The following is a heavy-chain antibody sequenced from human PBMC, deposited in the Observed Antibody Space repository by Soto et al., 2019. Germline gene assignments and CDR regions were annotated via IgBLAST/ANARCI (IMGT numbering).Heavy chain of an antibody. CDR3: ARDLWSKVAGNGYNPIDYYYGMDV. V-gene: IGHV1-46*01. J-gene: IGHJ6*02. CDR1: GYTFTNYY. Sequence: ASVKVSCKASGYTFTNYYMHWVRQAPGQGLEWIGIINPSGGSTSYAQNFEGRVTMTRDTSTSTVYMELSSLRSEDTALYYCARDLWSKVAGNGYNPIDYYYGMDVWGQGTTVTVSS. D-gene: IGHD5-12*01. CDR2: INPSGGST.